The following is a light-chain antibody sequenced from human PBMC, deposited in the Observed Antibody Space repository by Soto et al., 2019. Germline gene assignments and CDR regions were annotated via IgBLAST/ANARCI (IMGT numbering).Light chain of an antibody. J-gene: IGKJ1*01. CDR1: QSVSSN. V-gene: IGKV3-15*01. Sequence: EIVMKKSAVTVSVSPGERVTLSCRASQSVSSNLAWYQQKPGQAPSLLIYGAFTRATGIPARFSGTGSGTEFTLTISSMQSEDFALYYCQQYNDWPLTFGQGTKLDIK. CDR2: GAF. CDR3: QQYNDWPLT.